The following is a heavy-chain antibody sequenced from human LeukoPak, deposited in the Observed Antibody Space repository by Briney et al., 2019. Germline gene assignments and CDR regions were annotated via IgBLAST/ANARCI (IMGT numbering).Heavy chain of an antibody. V-gene: IGHV4-61*02. CDR3: ARDYGSGRRYYYMDV. CDR1: GDSISSGDYY. J-gene: IGHJ6*03. CDR2: ISSSGST. D-gene: IGHD3-10*01. Sequence: SETLSLTCTVSGDSISSGDYYWSWIRQPAGKGLEWIGRISSSGSTNYNPSLKSRVTISVDTSKNQFSLKLSSVTAADTAVYYCARDYGSGRRYYYMDVWGKGTTVTVSS.